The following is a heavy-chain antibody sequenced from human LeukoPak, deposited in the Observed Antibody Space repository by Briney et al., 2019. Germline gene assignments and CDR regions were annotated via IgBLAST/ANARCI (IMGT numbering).Heavy chain of an antibody. J-gene: IGHJ4*02. D-gene: IGHD3-9*01. Sequence: GGSLRLSCAASGFTFSSYWMSWVRQAPGKGLEWVANVKQDGSEKYYVDSVKGRFTISRDNAKNSLYLQMNSLRAEDTAVYYCARVSPLRYFDWLSKYFDYWGQGTLVTVSS. CDR3: ARVSPLRYFDWLSKYFDY. CDR2: VKQDGSEK. V-gene: IGHV3-7*01. CDR1: GFTFSSYW.